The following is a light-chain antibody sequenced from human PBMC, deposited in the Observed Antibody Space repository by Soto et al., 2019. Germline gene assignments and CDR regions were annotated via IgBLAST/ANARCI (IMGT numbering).Light chain of an antibody. CDR2: GAS. V-gene: IGKV3-15*01. CDR3: QQYKNWRT. J-gene: IGKJ2*01. Sequence: EIVMTQSPATLSVSPGERATLSCRASQSVSSNLAWYQQKPGQAPRLLIYGASTRATGIPARFSGGGSGTEFPLTVSSLQSEDSAVYYCQQYKNWRTFGQGTKLEIK. CDR1: QSVSSN.